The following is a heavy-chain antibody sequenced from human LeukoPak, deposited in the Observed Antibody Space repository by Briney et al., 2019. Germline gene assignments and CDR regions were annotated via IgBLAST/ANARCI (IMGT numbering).Heavy chain of an antibody. V-gene: IGHV4-59*01. Sequence: SETLSLTCTVSGGSISSYYWSWIRQPPGKGLEWIGYIYYSGSTNYNPSLKSRVTISVDTSKNQFSLKLSSVTAADTAVYYCARANYVWGSYRVPYFDYWGQGTLVTVSS. CDR3: ARANYVWGSYRVPYFDY. CDR1: GGSISSYY. D-gene: IGHD3-16*02. J-gene: IGHJ4*02. CDR2: IYYSGST.